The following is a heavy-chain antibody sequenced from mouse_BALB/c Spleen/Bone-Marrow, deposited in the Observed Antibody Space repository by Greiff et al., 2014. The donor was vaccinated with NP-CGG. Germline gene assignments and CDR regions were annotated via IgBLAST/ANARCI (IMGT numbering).Heavy chain of an antibody. J-gene: IGHJ2*01. Sequence: VQLQQSGPDLGKPGASVKISCKASGYSFTGYYMHWGKQNHVKSLEWIGRINPYNGATTYNQNFKDKASLAVDKSSSTAYMELHSLTSEDSAVYYCARSWDYWGQGTTLTVSS. CDR1: GYSFTGYY. V-gene: IGHV1-31*01. CDR2: INPYNGAT. CDR3: ARSWDY. D-gene: IGHD4-1*01.